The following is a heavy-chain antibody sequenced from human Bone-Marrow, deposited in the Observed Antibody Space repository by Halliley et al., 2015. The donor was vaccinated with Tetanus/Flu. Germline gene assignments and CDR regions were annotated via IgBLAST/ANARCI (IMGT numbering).Heavy chain of an antibody. CDR2: IYYSGST. CDR3: VRENTDHVGSLD. D-gene: IGHD1-26*01. V-gene: IGHV4-59*01. Sequence: TLSLTCTVSGGSISSYYWSWIRQPPGKGLEWIGYIYYSGSTTYNPSFNSRVTISLDASENQFSLNLSSVTAADTAVYYCVRENTDHVGSLDWGQGTQGTVSS. J-gene: IGHJ4*02. CDR1: GGSISSYY.